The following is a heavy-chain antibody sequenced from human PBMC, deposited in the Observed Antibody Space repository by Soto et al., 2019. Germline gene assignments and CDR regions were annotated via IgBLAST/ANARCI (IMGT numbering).Heavy chain of an antibody. V-gene: IGHV3-11*04. CDR1: GFTFCDYY. Sequence: GALRLSCAASGFTFCDYYMDWVRQAPGKGLEWVSSISSSSAIYYADSVKGRFTISRDNAKNSLYLQMNSLRAEDTAVYYCARDRRITIFGDYYYYYDMDVWGQGTTVTVSS. J-gene: IGHJ6*02. CDR2: ISSSSAI. D-gene: IGHD3-3*01. CDR3: ARDRRITIFGDYYYYYDMDV.